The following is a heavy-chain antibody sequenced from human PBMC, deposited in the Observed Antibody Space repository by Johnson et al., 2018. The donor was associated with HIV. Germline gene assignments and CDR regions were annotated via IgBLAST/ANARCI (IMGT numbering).Heavy chain of an antibody. CDR2: ISTSGGGI. Sequence: QVQLVESGGSLVKPGGSMRLSCAASGFTFTDYYMTWIRQAPGKGLEWVSHISTSGGGIYYADSVKGRFTISRDNARNSLYLQMNSLRAEDTALYYCANEPSLSGSYRIPLFDIWGQGTMVTVSS. J-gene: IGHJ3*02. V-gene: IGHV3-11*01. CDR1: GFTFTDYY. D-gene: IGHD1-26*01. CDR3: ANEPSLSGSYRIPLFDI.